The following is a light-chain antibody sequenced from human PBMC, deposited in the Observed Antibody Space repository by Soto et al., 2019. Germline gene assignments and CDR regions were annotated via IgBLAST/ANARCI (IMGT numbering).Light chain of an antibody. Sequence: DVVLTQSPLSLSVTPGQPAFISCRSTQSLLHSDAVTYLNWYFQRPGQPPQRLISESVNRFSGVSDRFSGSGSGTDFTLKISRVEADDVGVYYCMQSIDLPYTFGQGTKLEIK. CDR2: ESV. CDR3: MQSIDLPYT. J-gene: IGKJ2*01. CDR1: QSLLHSDAVTY. V-gene: IGKV2D-29*01.